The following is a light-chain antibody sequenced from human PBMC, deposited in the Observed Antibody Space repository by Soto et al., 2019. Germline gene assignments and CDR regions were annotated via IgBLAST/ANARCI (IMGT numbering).Light chain of an antibody. CDR2: GVS. CDR3: NSYTTSSTVV. Sequence: QSALSQPASVSGSPGQSITISCTGTSSDVGAYNYVSWYQQYPGKAPKLIIYGVSNRPSGVSNRFSGSKSGNTASLTISRLQAEDEADYYCNSYTTSSTVVFGGGTKLTVL. CDR1: SSDVGAYNY. J-gene: IGLJ3*02. V-gene: IGLV2-14*01.